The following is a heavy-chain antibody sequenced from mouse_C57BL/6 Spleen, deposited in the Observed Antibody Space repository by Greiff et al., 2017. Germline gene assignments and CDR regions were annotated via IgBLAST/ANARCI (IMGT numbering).Heavy chain of an antibody. CDR2: IHPNSGST. CDR3: ARSDYRYFDY. V-gene: IGHV1-64*01. J-gene: IGHJ2*01. CDR1: GYTFTSYW. Sequence: VQLQQSGAELVKPGASVKLSCKASGYTFTSYWMHWVKQRPGQGLEWIGMIHPNSGSTNYNEKFKSKATLTVDKSSSTAYMQLSSLTSEDSAVYYCARSDYRYFDYWGQGTTLTVSS. D-gene: IGHD5-5*01.